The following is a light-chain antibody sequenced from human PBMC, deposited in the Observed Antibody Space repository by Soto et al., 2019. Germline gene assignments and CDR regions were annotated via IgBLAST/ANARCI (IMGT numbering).Light chain of an antibody. V-gene: IGKV1-5*01. CDR1: QTISNW. CDR2: DAS. CDR3: QKCGIAPFA. Sequence: DIQMTQSPSTLSASVGDRVTISCRASQTISNWLAWYQQKPGKAPKLLIYDASSLESGVPSRFSGSGSGTEFTLTISSLQPEDVATYYCQKCGIAPFAFGGGTKVDIK. J-gene: IGKJ4*01.